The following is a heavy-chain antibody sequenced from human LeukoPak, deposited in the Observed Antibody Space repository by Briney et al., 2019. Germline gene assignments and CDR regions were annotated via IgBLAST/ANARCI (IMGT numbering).Heavy chain of an antibody. J-gene: IGHJ5*02. CDR3: AKHLIVTKGWFDP. CDR1: GGSISSYY. V-gene: IGHV4-59*08. CDR2: IYYSGTT. D-gene: IGHD1-26*01. Sequence: PSETLSLTCTVSGGSISSYYWSWIRQPPGKGLEWIGYIYYSGTTNCNPSLKSRVTISVDTSKNQFSLKLSSVTAADTAVYYCAKHLIVTKGWFDPWGQGILVTVSS.